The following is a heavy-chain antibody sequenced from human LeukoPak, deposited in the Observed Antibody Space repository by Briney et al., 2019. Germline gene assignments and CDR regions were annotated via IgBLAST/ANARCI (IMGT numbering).Heavy chain of an antibody. CDR2: IYSGGST. V-gene: IGHV3-53*01. CDR3: ARGYGDYLYYYYGMDV. Sequence: GGSLRLSCAASGFTVSSNYMSWVRQVPGDGLEWVSVIYSGGSTYYADSVKGRFTISRDNSKNTLYLQMNSLRAEDTAVYYCARGYGDYLYYYYGMDVWGKGTTVTVSS. CDR1: GFTVSSNY. D-gene: IGHD4-17*01. J-gene: IGHJ6*04.